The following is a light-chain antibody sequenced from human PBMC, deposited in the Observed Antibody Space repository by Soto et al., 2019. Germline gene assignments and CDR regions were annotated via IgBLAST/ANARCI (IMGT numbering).Light chain of an antibody. V-gene: IGLV2-14*01. CDR1: SSDVGGYNY. CDR3: SSHTSSSTGV. Sequence: QSALTQPASVPGSPGQSITISCTGTSSDVGGYNYVSWYQQHPGKAPKLMIYDASNRPSGVSNRFSGSKSGNTASLTISGLQAEDEADYYCSSHTSSSTGVFGTGTKVTVL. J-gene: IGLJ1*01. CDR2: DAS.